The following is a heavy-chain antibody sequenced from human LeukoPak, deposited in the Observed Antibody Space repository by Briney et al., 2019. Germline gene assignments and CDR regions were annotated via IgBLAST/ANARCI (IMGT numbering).Heavy chain of an antibody. CDR1: GFTFSSYA. CDR3: ARRGYYYDSSGYEYYFDY. V-gene: IGHV3-30*04. D-gene: IGHD3-22*01. CDR2: ISYDGSNK. J-gene: IGHJ4*02. Sequence: GRSLRLSCAASGFTFSSYAMHWVRQAPGKGLEWVAVISYDGSNKYYADSVKGRFTISRDNSKNTLYLQMNSLRAADTAVYYCARRGYYYDSSGYEYYFDYWGQGTLVTVSS.